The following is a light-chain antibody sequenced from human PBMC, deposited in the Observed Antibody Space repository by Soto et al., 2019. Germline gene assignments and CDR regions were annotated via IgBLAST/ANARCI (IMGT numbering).Light chain of an antibody. CDR2: KAS. V-gene: IGKV1-5*03. CDR1: QSISSW. J-gene: IGKJ1*01. Sequence: DIQMTQSPSTLSASVGDRVTITCRASQSISSWLAWYQQKPGTAPKLLIYKASTLQSGVPSRFSGSGSATEFPLTISSLQPDDSATYYCQQYNDNWTFGQGTKVDIK. CDR3: QQYNDNWT.